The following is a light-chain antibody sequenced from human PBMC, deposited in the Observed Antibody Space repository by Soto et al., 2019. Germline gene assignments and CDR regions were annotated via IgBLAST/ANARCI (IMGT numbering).Light chain of an antibody. CDR2: EVT. Sequence: QSALTQAASASGSPGQSITISCTGTNSDIGAYNRVSWYQQYPGRVPKVVIYEVTNRPSGISNRFSGSKSGNTASLTISGLQPEDEAVYYCASHTSSNTWVFGGGTKLTVL. J-gene: IGLJ3*02. V-gene: IGLV2-14*01. CDR3: ASHTSSNTWV. CDR1: NSDIGAYNR.